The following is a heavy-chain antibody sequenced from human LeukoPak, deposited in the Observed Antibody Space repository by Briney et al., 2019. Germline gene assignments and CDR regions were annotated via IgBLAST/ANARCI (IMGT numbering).Heavy chain of an antibody. Sequence: ASVKVSCKASGYSFSGYYIHWVRQAPGQGLEWMGWINPNSGATNYAQKFQGTVTMTRDTSTTTAYMQLSGLSSDDTAVYYCARDQNYFDTTAYYGMDCWGQGTLVTVSS. D-gene: IGHD3-22*01. V-gene: IGHV1-2*02. CDR3: ARDQNYFDTTAYYGMDC. CDR1: GYSFSGYY. CDR2: INPNSGAT. J-gene: IGHJ4*02.